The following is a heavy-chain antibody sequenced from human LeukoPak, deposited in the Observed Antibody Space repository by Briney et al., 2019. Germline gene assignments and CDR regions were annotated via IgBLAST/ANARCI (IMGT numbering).Heavy chain of an antibody. D-gene: IGHD3-22*01. CDR3: AKGTMIVVVTYFGY. J-gene: IGHJ4*02. Sequence: GGSLRLSCAASGFTFSSYAMSWVRQAPGKGLEWVSAISGSGGSTYYADSVKGRFTISGDNSKNTLYLQMNSLRAEDTAVYYCAKGTMIVVVTYFGYWGQGTLVTVSS. V-gene: IGHV3-23*01. CDR1: GFTFSSYA. CDR2: ISGSGGST.